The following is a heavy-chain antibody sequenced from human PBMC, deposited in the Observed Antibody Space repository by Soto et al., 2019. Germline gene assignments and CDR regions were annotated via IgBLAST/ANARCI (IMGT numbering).Heavy chain of an antibody. CDR1: GFSFTTSGVG. J-gene: IGHJ4*01. D-gene: IGHD6-13*01. CDR2: IYWDDDK. CDR3: AHRRSSSSTYYFDY. Sequence: QITLKESGPTLVKPTQTLTLTCTFSGFSFTTSGVGVGWIRQPPGKSLEWVALIYWDDDKRYSPSLKSRLTITKATSKNQVVLTMTNVDPVDTATYYFAHRRSSSSTYYFDYWGHGTLVTVSS. V-gene: IGHV2-5*02.